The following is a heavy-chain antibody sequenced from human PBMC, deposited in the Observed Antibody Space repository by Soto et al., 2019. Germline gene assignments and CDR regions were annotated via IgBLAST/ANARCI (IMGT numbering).Heavy chain of an antibody. V-gene: IGHV4-59*01. Sequence: SETLSLTCTVSGGSISSYYWSWIRQPPGKGLEWIGYIYYSGSTNYNPSLKSRVTISVDTSKNQFSLKLSSVTAADTAVYYCAREGGYDSSPGVFDYWGQGTLVTVSS. CDR2: IYYSGST. D-gene: IGHD3-22*01. J-gene: IGHJ4*02. CDR1: GGSISSYY. CDR3: AREGGYDSSPGVFDY.